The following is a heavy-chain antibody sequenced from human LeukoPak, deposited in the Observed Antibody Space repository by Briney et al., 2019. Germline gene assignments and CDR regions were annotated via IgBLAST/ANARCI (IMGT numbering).Heavy chain of an antibody. CDR2: IGISSGNT. D-gene: IGHD4-17*01. V-gene: IGHV3-48*04. Sequence: PGGSLSLSCAASGFTFSDYSMNWVRQAPGKGLEWISWIGISSGNTKYADSVKGRFTISGDNAKNSLYPQMNSLRVEDTAVYYCARDHDYAFDNWGQGTLVTVSS. J-gene: IGHJ4*02. CDR3: ARDHDYAFDN. CDR1: GFTFSDYS.